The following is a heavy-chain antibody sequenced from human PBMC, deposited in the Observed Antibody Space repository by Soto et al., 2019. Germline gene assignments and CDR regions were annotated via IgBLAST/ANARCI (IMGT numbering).Heavy chain of an antibody. Sequence: HPGGSLRLSCACSGLSVTNNYMSWVRHRPGKGLDWVSFFYTGRSTYYATSVEGRFTISRDDSKNTIYFQMNSLRAEDTAVYYCARDLPEIFRGVVYYYYGMDVWGQGTTVTVSS. J-gene: IGHJ6*02. CDR3: ARDLPEIFRGVVYYYYGMDV. CDR1: GLSVTNNY. V-gene: IGHV3-53*05. D-gene: IGHD2-21*01. CDR2: FYTGRST.